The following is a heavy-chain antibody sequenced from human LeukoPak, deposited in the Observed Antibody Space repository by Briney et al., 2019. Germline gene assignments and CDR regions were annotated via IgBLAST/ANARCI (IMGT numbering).Heavy chain of an antibody. CDR2: IIPILGIA. D-gene: IGHD2-15*01. V-gene: IGHV1-69*04. J-gene: IGHJ4*02. CDR3: ARDFSPYCSGGGCPRPDY. Sequence: ASVKVSCKASGGTFSSYAISWVRQAPGQGLEWMGRIIPILGIANYAQKFQGRVTITADKSTSTAYMELSSLRSEDTVVYYCARDFSPYCSGGGCPRPDYWGQGTLVTVSS. CDR1: GGTFSSYA.